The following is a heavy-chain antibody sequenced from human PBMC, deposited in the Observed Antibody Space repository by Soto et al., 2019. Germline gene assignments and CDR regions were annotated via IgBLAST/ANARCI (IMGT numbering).Heavy chain of an antibody. CDR3: ARDPSRNGDYVY. CDR1: GFTVSSNY. D-gene: IGHD4-17*01. V-gene: IGHV3-53*01. Sequence: GGSLRLSCAASGFTVSSNYMSWVRQAPGKGPEWVSVIYSGGSTYYADSVKGRFTISRDNSKNTLYLQMNSLRAEDTAVYYCARDPSRNGDYVYWGQGTLVTVSS. J-gene: IGHJ4*02. CDR2: IYSGGST.